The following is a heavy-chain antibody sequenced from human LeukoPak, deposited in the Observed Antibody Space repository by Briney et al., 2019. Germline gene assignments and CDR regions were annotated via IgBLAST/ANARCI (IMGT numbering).Heavy chain of an antibody. Sequence: PGRSLRLSCAASGFTFSSYAMHWVRQAPGKGLEWVAVISYDGSNKYYADSVKGRFTISRDNSKNTLYLQMNSLRAEDTAVYYCARVIVGATWYYYGMDVWGQGTTVTVSS. CDR3: ARVIVGATWYYYGMDV. CDR2: ISYDGSNK. D-gene: IGHD1-26*01. J-gene: IGHJ6*02. V-gene: IGHV3-30-3*01. CDR1: GFTFSSYA.